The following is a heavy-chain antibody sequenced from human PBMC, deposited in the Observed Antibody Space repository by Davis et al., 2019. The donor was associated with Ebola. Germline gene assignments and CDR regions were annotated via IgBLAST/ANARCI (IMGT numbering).Heavy chain of an antibody. CDR1: GGTFSSYT. J-gene: IGHJ6*04. CDR2: IIPILGIA. CDR3: ARDARIAAAGLYYYYYYGMDV. Sequence: SVKVSCKASGGTFSSYTISWVRQAPGQGLEWMGRIIPILGIANYAQKFQGRVTITADESTSTAYMELSSLRSEDTAVYYCARDARIAAAGLYYYYYYGMDVWGKGTTVTVSS. D-gene: IGHD6-13*01. V-gene: IGHV1-69*04.